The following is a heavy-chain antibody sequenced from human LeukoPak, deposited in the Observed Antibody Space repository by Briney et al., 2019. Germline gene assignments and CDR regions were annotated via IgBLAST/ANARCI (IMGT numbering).Heavy chain of an antibody. CDR3: TKTSQSPVPPGAFDI. D-gene: IGHD2-2*01. V-gene: IGHV1-69*05. CDR2: IISMFGTT. Sequence: ASVKVSCKASGGSFRRSDISWVRQTRGQGLEWMGDIISMFGTTNYAQKLRGSVSMTTEESTSTAYMALSSVISRHTAVFYCTKTSQSPVPPGAFDIWGQGTMVTVCS. CDR1: GGSFRRSD. J-gene: IGHJ3*02.